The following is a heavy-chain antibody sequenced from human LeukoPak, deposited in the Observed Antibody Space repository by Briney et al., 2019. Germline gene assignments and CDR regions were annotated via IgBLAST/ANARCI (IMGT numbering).Heavy chain of an antibody. V-gene: IGHV4-39*01. CDR2: IYYSGST. Sequence: SETLSLTCTVSGGSISSRNYHWGWIRQPPGKGLEWIGSIYYSGSTYYNPSLKSRVTISVDTSKNQFSLKLSSVTAADTAVYYCARRRGRASFDYWGQGTLVTVSP. CDR3: ARRRGRASFDY. J-gene: IGHJ4*02. CDR1: GGSISSRNYH.